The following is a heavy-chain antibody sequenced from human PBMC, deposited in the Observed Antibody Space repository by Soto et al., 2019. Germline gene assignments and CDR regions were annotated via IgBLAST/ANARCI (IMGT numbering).Heavy chain of an antibody. CDR1: GFTFSSYW. CDR2: TNSDGSRK. J-gene: IGHJ3*02. CDR3: ARPLSRGAFEI. D-gene: IGHD3-10*01. V-gene: IGHV3-74*01. Sequence: GGSLRLSCAASGFTFSSYWLHWVRQAPGKGLVWVSRTNSDGSRKYYVDSVRGRFTISRDNAKNSLFLQMNSLRDEDTAVYYWARPLSRGAFEIWGQGTMVTVSS.